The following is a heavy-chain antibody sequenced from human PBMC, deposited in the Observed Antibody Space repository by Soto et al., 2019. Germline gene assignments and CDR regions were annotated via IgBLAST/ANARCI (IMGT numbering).Heavy chain of an antibody. J-gene: IGHJ4*02. Sequence: QVQLVESGGGVVQPGRSLRLSCVASGFTFSNNGIHWVRQAPGKGLEWVAVISSDGSKKYYADSVKGRFTISRDTSKNTLYLQMNSRRAEDTAVYYCAMDLYGGSSLFDYLGPGTLVTVSS. V-gene: IGHV3-30*03. CDR1: GFTFSNNG. D-gene: IGHD2-15*01. CDR3: AMDLYGGSSLFDY. CDR2: ISSDGSKK.